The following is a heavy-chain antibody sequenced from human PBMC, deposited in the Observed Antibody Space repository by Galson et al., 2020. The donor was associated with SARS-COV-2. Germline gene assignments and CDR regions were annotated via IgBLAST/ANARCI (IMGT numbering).Heavy chain of an antibody. CDR3: ATPGGFIAAAGYAFDI. CDR1: GYTLTELS. CDR2: FDPEDGET. Sequence: ASVKVSCKVSGYTLTELSMHWVRQAPGKGLEWMGGFDPEDGETIYAQKFQGRVTMTEDTSTDTAYMELSSLRSEDTAVYYCATPGGFIAAAGYAFDIWGQGTMVTVSS. D-gene: IGHD6-13*01. V-gene: IGHV1-24*01. J-gene: IGHJ3*02.